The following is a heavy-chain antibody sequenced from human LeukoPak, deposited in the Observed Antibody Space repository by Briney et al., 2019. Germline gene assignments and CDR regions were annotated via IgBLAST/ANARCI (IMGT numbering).Heavy chain of an antibody. J-gene: IGHJ4*02. V-gene: IGHV3-30*18. CDR2: ISYDGSNK. CDR3: AKGPHAATLVY. D-gene: IGHD2-15*01. Sequence: GGSLRLSCAASGFTFSSYGMHWVRQAPGKGLEWVAVISYDGSNKYYADSVKGRFTISRDNSKNTLYLQMNSLRAEDTAVYYCAKGPHAATLVYWGQGTLVTVSS. CDR1: GFTFSSYG.